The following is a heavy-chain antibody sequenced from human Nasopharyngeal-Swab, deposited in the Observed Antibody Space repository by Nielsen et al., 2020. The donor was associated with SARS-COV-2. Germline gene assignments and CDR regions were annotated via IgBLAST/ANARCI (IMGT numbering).Heavy chain of an antibody. J-gene: IGHJ6*03. Sequence: SETLSLTCAVYGGSFSGYYWSWIRQPLGKGLEWIGEINHSGSTNYNPSLKSRVTISVDTSKNQFSLKLGSVTAADTAVYYCAREPERVVLVRGGPACYMDVWGKGTTVTVSS. D-gene: IGHD1-14*01. CDR1: GGSFSGYY. CDR3: AREPERVVLVRGGPACYMDV. V-gene: IGHV4-34*01. CDR2: INHSGST.